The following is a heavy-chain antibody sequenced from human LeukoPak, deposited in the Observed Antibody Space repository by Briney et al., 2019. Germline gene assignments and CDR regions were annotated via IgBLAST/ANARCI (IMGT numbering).Heavy chain of an antibody. D-gene: IGHD3-10*01. V-gene: IGHV3-74*01. CDR2: ISGDGTAR. CDR3: VRGRGSYGWFDP. Sequence: GGSLRLSCAASGFTSSSYWMHWVRQVPGKGLVWVSQISGDGTARNYADSVKGRFTISRDDAKNTVDLQMNSLRGEDTAVYYCVRGRGSYGWFDPWGQGTLVTVSS. CDR1: GFTSSSYW. J-gene: IGHJ5*02.